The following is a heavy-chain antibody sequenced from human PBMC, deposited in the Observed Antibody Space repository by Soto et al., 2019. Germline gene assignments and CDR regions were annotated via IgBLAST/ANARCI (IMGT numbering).Heavy chain of an antibody. D-gene: IGHD2-15*01. CDR2: ISYDGSNK. J-gene: IGHJ6*04. V-gene: IGHV3-30*03. Sequence: GGSLRLSCAASGFTFSSYGMHWVRQAPGKGLEWVAVISYDGSNKYYADSVKGRFTISRDNSKNTLYLQMNSLRAEDTAVYYCTSRESCVVGVAAAPHGNYGMDVWGKGITVTVSS. CDR3: TSRESCVVGVAAAPHGNYGMDV. CDR1: GFTFSSYG.